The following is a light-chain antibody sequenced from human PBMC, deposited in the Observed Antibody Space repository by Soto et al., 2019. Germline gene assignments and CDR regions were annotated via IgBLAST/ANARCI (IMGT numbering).Light chain of an antibody. CDR3: AALDVSLGGL. V-gene: IGLV1-47*01. J-gene: IGLJ3*02. CDR1: SSNIGSNY. Sequence: QSVLTQPPSASGTPGQRVTISCSGSSSNIGSNYVYWFQQLPGTAPKLLIYRNTQRPTGVPDRFSGSKSGTSASLAISGLRSEDVADYYCAALDVSLGGLFGGGTKLTVL. CDR2: RNT.